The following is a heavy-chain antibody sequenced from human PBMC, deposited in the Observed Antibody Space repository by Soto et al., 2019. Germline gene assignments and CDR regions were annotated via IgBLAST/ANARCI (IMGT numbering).Heavy chain of an antibody. CDR1: GGSISNYY. Sequence: QVQLQESGPGLVKPSETLSLTCTVSGGSISNYYWSWIRQPPGKGLEWIGNIYYSGSTDDYSGSTDYNPSLKSRVTISVATSETQFSLRLNSVTAADTAVYYCARFPWGSWGGSGRIDAFDIWGQGTTVIVSS. J-gene: IGHJ3*02. D-gene: IGHD3-10*01. CDR2: IYYSGSTDDYSGST. CDR3: ARFPWGSWGGSGRIDAFDI. V-gene: IGHV4-59*01.